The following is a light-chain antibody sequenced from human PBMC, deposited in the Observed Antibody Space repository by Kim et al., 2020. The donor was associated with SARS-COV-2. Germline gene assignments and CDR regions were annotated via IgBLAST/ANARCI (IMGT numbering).Light chain of an antibody. CDR3: AAWDDSLNAWL. V-gene: IGLV1-44*01. Sequence: GQRDTIACSDSTPNIGSNSVNWYQQLPGTAPNLVISFNNKRPSGVPDRFSGAKSGTSASLAISGLQSEDEADYYCAAWDDSLNAWLFGGGTQLTVL. CDR2: FNN. CDR1: TPNIGSNS. J-gene: IGLJ3*02.